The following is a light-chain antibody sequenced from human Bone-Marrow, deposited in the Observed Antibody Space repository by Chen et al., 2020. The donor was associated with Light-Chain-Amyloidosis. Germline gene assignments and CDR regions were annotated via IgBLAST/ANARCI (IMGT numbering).Light chain of an antibody. J-gene: IGLJ3*02. V-gene: IGLV10-54*01. CDR1: SDNVRNQG. CDR3: SAWDSSLSAWV. CDR2: RNT. Sequence: QAGLTQPPPVSKGLRQTATLTRTGNSDNVRNQGAAWLQQHQGQPPKLLSYRNTNRPSGISERFSASRSGNTASLTITGLQPEDEADYYCSAWDSSLSAWVFGGGTKLTVL.